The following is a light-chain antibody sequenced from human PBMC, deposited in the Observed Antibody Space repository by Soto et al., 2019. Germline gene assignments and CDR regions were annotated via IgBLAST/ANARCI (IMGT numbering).Light chain of an antibody. CDR2: EVT. CDR1: SNNN. Sequence: QSALTQPPSASGSLGQSVTISCTGFSNNNVSWYQQHPDKAPKLMIYEVTKRPSGVPDRFSGSKSGDTASLTVSGLQAEDEADYYCNSYAGNNNILFGGGTKLTVL. CDR3: NSYAGNNNIL. J-gene: IGLJ2*01. V-gene: IGLV2-8*01.